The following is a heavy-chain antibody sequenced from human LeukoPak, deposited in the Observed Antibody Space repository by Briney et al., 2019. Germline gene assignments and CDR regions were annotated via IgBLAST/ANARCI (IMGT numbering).Heavy chain of an antibody. CDR2: IYYSGST. CDR1: GGSISSYY. V-gene: IGHV4-59*01. J-gene: IGHJ6*02. D-gene: IGHD3-9*01. CDR3: ARDRGHYDILTGSYYYYGMDV. Sequence: SETLSLTCTVSGGSISSYYWSWIRQPPGKGLEWIGYIYYSGSTNYNPSLKSRVTISVDTSKNQFSLKLSSVTAADTAVYYCARDRGHYDILTGSYYYYGMDVWGQGTTVTASS.